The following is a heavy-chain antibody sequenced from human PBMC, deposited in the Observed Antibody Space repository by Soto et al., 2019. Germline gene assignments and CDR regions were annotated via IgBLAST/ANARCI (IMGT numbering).Heavy chain of an antibody. CDR2: INHSGSN. CDR1: GGSFSDYY. V-gene: IGHV4-34*01. J-gene: IGHJ5*02. Sequence: QVQLQQWGAGLLKPSETLSLTCAVYGGSFSDYYWTWIRQPPGQGLEWIGEINHSGSNNYNPSLQSRVTISVDTSKNQFSLKLSSVTAADTAVYYCARVRLEWLFNWFDPWGQGTLVTVSS. D-gene: IGHD3-3*01. CDR3: ARVRLEWLFNWFDP.